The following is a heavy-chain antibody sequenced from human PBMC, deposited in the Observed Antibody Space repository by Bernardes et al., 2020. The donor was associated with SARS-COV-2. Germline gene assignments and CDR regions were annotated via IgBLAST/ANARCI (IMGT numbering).Heavy chain of an antibody. V-gene: IGHV4-39*01. CDR1: VVSISRSSYH. Sequence: SETLSLTFTVSVVSISRSSYHWGWIRQPPGKGLEWIGSIYYSGSTYYNPSLKSRVTISVDTSTHHFSLKLRSVTAADTAVYFCARKPPDPAEGIDYWGQGTLVNVYS. CDR3: ARKPPDPAEGIDY. CDR2: IYYSGST. D-gene: IGHD6-13*01. J-gene: IGHJ4*02.